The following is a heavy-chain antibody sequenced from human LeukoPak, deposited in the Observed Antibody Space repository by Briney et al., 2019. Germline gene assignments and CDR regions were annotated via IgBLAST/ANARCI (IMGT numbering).Heavy chain of an antibody. D-gene: IGHD6-19*01. J-gene: IGHJ4*02. CDR2: IYHSGST. Sequence: PSGTLSLTCAVSGGSISSSNRWSWVRQPPGKGLEWIGEIYHSGSTYYNPSLKSRVTISVDTSKNQFSLKLSSVTAADTAVYYCARVTGIAVAGTYYWGQGTLVTVSS. CDR1: GGSISSSNR. V-gene: IGHV4-4*02. CDR3: ARVTGIAVAGTYY.